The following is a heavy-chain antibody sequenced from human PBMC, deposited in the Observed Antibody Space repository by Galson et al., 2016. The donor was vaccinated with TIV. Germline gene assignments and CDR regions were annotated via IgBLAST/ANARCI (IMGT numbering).Heavy chain of an antibody. J-gene: IGHJ6*03. V-gene: IGHV1-8*02. Sequence: SVKVSCKASGGTFDNYAIIWVRQAPGQGLEWMGWMNPDSGSRGYAQRFQGRLTMTRNISTSTVYMELNGLTYEGAAVYYCATGHSGGGNFYYYYMNVWGTGTTVTVSS. D-gene: IGHD2-15*01. CDR1: GGTFDNYA. CDR3: ATGHSGGGNFYYYYMNV. CDR2: MNPDSGSR.